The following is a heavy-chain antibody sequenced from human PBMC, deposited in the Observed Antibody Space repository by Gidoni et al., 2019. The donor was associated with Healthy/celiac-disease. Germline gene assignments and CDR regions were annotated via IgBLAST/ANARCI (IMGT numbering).Heavy chain of an antibody. J-gene: IGHJ4*02. Sequence: VQLVESGGGVVQPGRSLRLSWAASGFTFSSYAMHWVRQAPGKGLGWVAVISYDGSNKYYADAVKGRFTISRDNSKNTLYLQMNSLRAEDTAVYYCARDADVDTADAPLDYWGQGTLVTVSS. CDR1: GFTFSSYA. V-gene: IGHV3-30*01. D-gene: IGHD5-18*01. CDR2: ISYDGSNK. CDR3: ARDADVDTADAPLDY.